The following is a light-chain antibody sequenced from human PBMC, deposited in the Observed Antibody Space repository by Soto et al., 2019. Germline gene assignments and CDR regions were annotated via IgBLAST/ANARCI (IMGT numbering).Light chain of an antibody. V-gene: IGLV1-40*01. J-gene: IGLJ2*01. CDR2: GNS. CDR3: CSYAGSSTVV. Sequence: QSVLTQPPSVSGAPGQRVTISCTGNSSNIGAGYDVHWYQQLPGKAPKLLIFGNSHRPSGVPDRFFGSKSGTSASLAITGLQAEDEADYYCCSYAGSSTVVFGGGTKLTVL. CDR1: SSNIGAGYD.